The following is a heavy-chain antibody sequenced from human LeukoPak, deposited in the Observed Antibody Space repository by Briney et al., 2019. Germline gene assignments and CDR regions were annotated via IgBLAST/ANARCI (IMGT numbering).Heavy chain of an antibody. CDR2: INPNSGGT. J-gene: IGHJ5*02. V-gene: IGHV1-2*06. D-gene: IGHD6-13*01. CDR1: GYSFTGYY. Sequence: ASVMVSCKASGYSFTGYYIHWVRQAPGQGLEWMGRINPNSGGTNYAQKLQGRVTLTTDTSISTAYMELSRLRSDDTAVYYCARGIAQNGFDPWGQGTLVTVSS. CDR3: ARGIAQNGFDP.